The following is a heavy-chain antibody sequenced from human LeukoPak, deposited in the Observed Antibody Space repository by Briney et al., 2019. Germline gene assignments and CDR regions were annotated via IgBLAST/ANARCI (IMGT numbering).Heavy chain of an antibody. CDR2: INPNSGGT. V-gene: IGHV1-2*02. D-gene: IGHD4-17*01. J-gene: IGHJ4*02. Sequence: ASVKVSCKASGYTLTGYYMHWVRQAPGQGLEWMGWINPNSGGTNYAQKFQGRVTMTRDTSISTAYMELSRLRSDDTAVYYCARALHDYGDYGAFDYWGQETLVTVSS. CDR1: GYTLTGYY. CDR3: ARALHDYGDYGAFDY.